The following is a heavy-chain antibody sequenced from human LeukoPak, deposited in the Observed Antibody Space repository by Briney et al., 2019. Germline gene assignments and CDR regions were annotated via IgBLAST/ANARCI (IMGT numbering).Heavy chain of an antibody. CDR2: FDPEDGKT. CDR3: ATEGITMVRGVIIIDLDFQH. D-gene: IGHD3-10*01. Sequence: ASVKVSCKVSGYTLTELSMHWVRQAPGKGLEWMGGFDPEDGKTIYAQKFQGRVTMTEDTSTDTAYMELSSLRSEDTAVYYCATEGITMVRGVIIIDLDFQHWGQGTLATVSS. CDR1: GYTLTELS. J-gene: IGHJ1*01. V-gene: IGHV1-24*01.